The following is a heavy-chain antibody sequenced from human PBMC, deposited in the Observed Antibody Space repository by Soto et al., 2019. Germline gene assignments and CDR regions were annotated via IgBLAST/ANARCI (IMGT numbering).Heavy chain of an antibody. CDR3: ARDAGGSAKDPVLNWFDP. J-gene: IGHJ5*02. CDR1: GYTFTSYA. D-gene: IGHD2-8*01. V-gene: IGHV1-3*01. CDR2: INAGNGNT. Sequence: ASVKVSCKASGYTFTSYAMHWVRQAPGQRLEWMGWINAGNGNTKYSQKFQGRVTITRDTSASTAYMELSSLRSEDTAVYYCARDAGGSAKDPVLNWFDPWGQGTLVTVSS.